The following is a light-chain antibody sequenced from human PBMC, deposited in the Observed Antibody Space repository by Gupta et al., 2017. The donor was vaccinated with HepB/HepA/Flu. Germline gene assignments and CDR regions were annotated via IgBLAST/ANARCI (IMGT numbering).Light chain of an antibody. Sequence: QLMVTQSSSASASLGPSVNLTCTLSSGYSHYSIGWHQQQPGKAPRFLMKVESSGRYNKGSGIPDRFSGSSSGAARYLTISNLQSEDEADYYCETWDSNIRVFGGGTKLTVL. V-gene: IGLV4-60*03. CDR1: SGYSHYS. J-gene: IGLJ2*01. CDR2: VESSGRY. CDR3: ETWDSNIRV.